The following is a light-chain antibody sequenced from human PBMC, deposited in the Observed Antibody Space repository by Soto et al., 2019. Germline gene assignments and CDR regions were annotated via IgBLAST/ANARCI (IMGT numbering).Light chain of an antibody. CDR3: SSYATSSTKV. CDR2: DVS. V-gene: IGLV2-14*01. CDR1: SSDVGGYNY. J-gene: IGLJ2*01. Sequence: QSALTQPASVSGSPGQSITISCTGTSSDVGGYNYVSWYQQHPGKAPKLMIYDVSNRPSGVSNRCSGSQSGNTASLTISGLQAEDEADYYFSSYATSSTKVFGGGTKLTVL.